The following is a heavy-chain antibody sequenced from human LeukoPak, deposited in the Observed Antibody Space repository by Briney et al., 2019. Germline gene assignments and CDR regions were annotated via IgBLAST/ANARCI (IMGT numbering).Heavy chain of an antibody. J-gene: IGHJ4*02. CDR3: AKVTSRIVGLVDY. V-gene: IGHV3-23*01. CDR1: GFTFSSYA. Sequence: GGSLRLSCTASGFTFSSYAMSWVRQAPGKGLEWVSAISGSGGSTYYADSVKGRFTITRDNSKNTLYLQMNSLRAEDTAVYYCAKVTSRIVGLVDYWGQGTLVTVSS. D-gene: IGHD2-2*01. CDR2: ISGSGGST.